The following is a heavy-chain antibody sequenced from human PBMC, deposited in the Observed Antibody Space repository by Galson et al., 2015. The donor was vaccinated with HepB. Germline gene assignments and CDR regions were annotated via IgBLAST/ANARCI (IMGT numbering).Heavy chain of an antibody. CDR2: IGTSSSHI. CDR1: GSTFSSYN. J-gene: IGHJ2*01. Sequence: SLRLSCAASGSTFSSYNMNWVRQAPGKGLEWVSSIGTSSSHIYYADSVKGRFTISRDNAKNSLYLQMNSLRAEDTAVYYCARAFGGYGWCFDLWGRGTLVTVSS. D-gene: IGHD5-12*01. CDR3: ARAFGGYGWCFDL. V-gene: IGHV3-21*06.